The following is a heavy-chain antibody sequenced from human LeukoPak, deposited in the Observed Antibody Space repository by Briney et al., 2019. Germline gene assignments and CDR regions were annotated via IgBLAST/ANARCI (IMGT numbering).Heavy chain of an antibody. J-gene: IGHJ4*02. V-gene: IGHV4-4*09. D-gene: IGHD5-12*01. CDR2: IYTSGST. CDR1: GGSISSYY. Sequence: PSETLSLTCTVSGGSISSYYWSWIRQPPGKGLEWIGYIYTSGSTNYNPSLKSRVTISVDTSKNQFSLKLSSVTAADTAVYYCARSLGYDDRENYFDYWGQGTLVTVSS. CDR3: ARSLGYDDRENYFDY.